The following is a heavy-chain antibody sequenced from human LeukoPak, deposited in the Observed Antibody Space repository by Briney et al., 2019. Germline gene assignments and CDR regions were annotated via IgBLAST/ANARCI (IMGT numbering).Heavy chain of an antibody. CDR1: GGSISSYY. CDR3: ARHEPYRVPVAGTYYSYPMDV. V-gene: IGHV4-59*08. Sequence: SETLSLTCSVSGGSISSYYWSWIRQPPGKGLEWIAYIHYSGSTNYNPSLKSRLTISVDTSKNQFSLKLTSVTAADTAVYYCARHEPYRVPVAGTYYSYPMDVWGQGTTATVSS. D-gene: IGHD6-19*01. J-gene: IGHJ6*02. CDR2: IHYSGST.